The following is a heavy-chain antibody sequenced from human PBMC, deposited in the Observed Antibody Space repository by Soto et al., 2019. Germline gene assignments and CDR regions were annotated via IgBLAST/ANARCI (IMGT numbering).Heavy chain of an antibody. CDR1: GGSISSYY. D-gene: IGHD1-26*01. CDR3: AGGYRYWFDP. CDR2: IYYSGST. Sequence: PSETLSLTCTVSGGSISSYYWSWIRQPPGKGLEWIGYIYYSGSTNYNASLKSRVTISVDTSKNQFSLKLSSVTAADTAVYYCAGGYRYWFDPWGQGTLVTVSS. V-gene: IGHV4-59*01. J-gene: IGHJ5*02.